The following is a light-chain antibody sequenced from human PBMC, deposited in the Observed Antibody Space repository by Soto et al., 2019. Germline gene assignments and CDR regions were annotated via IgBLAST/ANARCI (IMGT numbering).Light chain of an antibody. V-gene: IGKV3-11*01. Sequence: EIVMTQSPTTLSVSPGERATLSCRTSQSVSSNFAWYQQKPGQPPRLLIYGASNRATGIPARFSGSGSGTDFTLTISNLEPEDLAVYYCQQHSHWPPWTFGQGTKVDIK. CDR3: QQHSHWPPWT. J-gene: IGKJ1*01. CDR2: GAS. CDR1: QSVSSN.